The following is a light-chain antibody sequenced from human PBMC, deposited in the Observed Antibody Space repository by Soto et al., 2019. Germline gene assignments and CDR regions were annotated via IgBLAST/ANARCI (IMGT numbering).Light chain of an antibody. Sequence: QSVLTQPPSASETPGQTVSISCSGSNSNIASNTVNWYQHLPGTAPKLLIYYNNQRPSGVPDRFSGSKSGNTASLIISGLQTEDEADYYCSAYTTTSTLIFGTGTKVTVL. CDR2: YNN. CDR1: NSNIASNT. J-gene: IGLJ1*01. V-gene: IGLV1-44*01. CDR3: SAYTTTSTLI.